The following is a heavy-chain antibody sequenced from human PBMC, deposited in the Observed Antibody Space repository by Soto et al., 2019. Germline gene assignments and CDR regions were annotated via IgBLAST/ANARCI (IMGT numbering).Heavy chain of an antibody. V-gene: IGHV4-39*01. J-gene: IGHJ5*02. Sequence: SETLSLTCTVSGGSISSSSYYWGWIRQPPGKGLEWIGSIYYSGSTYYNPSLKSRVTISVDTSKNQFSLKLSSVTAADTAVYYCARQIRDWFGPWGQGTLVTVSS. CDR2: IYYSGST. CDR3: ARQIRDWFGP. CDR1: GGSISSSSYY.